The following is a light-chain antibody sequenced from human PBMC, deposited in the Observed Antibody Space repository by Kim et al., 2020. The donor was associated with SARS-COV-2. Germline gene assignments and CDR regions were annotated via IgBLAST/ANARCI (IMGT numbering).Light chain of an antibody. CDR1: PSVSSY. Sequence: SPGERATLACRASPSVSSYLAWSQQKPGQAPRLLIYDASNRVTGIPARFSGSGSGTEFTLTISSLEPEDSAVYYCQQRSNWPPITFGQGTRLEIK. V-gene: IGKV3-11*01. J-gene: IGKJ5*01. CDR2: DAS. CDR3: QQRSNWPPIT.